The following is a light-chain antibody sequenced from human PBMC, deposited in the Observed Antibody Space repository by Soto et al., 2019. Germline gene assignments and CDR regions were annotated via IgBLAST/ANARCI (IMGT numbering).Light chain of an antibody. CDR3: QKYSSVPL. Sequence: DIQMTQSPSSLSASVGDRVTITCRASQGISNYIAWYQQKPGKAPKLLIYAASTLQSGVPSRFSGSESGTDFTLTINSLQPEDVATYSCQKYSSVPLFGPGTKVDIK. CDR1: QGISNY. V-gene: IGKV1-27*01. CDR2: AAS. J-gene: IGKJ3*01.